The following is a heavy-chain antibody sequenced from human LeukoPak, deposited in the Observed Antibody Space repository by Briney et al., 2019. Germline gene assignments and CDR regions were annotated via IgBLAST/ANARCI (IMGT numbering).Heavy chain of an antibody. CDR3: AKDTSIGRYCTNGVCPPFDY. Sequence: GGSLRLSYAGSRHTFRIYVMSWVRHAPGGGVECGLPISETGATTYDADSVNGRFTISRDNSRSTLYLQMNSLRAEDTALYYCAKDTSIGRYCTNGVCPPFDYWGQGTLVTVSS. D-gene: IGHD2-8*01. J-gene: IGHJ4*02. CDR2: ISETGATT. CDR1: RHTFRIYV. V-gene: IGHV3-23*01.